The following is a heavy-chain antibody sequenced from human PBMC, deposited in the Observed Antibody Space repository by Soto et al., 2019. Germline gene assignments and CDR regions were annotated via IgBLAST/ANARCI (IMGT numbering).Heavy chain of an antibody. D-gene: IGHD6-13*01. CDR2: IYHSGST. V-gene: IGHV4-38-2*01. CDR3: ARAVIAAAGTDYFDY. CDR1: GYSISSGYY. Sequence: SETLSLTCAVSGYSISSGYYWGWIRQPPGKGLEWIGSIYHSGSTYYNPSLKSRVTISVDTSKNQFSLKLSSVTAADTAVYYCARAVIAAAGTDYFDYWGQGALVS. J-gene: IGHJ4*02.